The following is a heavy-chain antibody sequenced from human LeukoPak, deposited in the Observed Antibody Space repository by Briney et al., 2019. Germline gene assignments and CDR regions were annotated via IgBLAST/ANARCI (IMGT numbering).Heavy chain of an antibody. CDR3: ASSGLSRFGF. Sequence: GTLRLSCEASGFSFSIYGMSWVRQAPGKGLEWVSGICGSGGNTYYAEALTGRFTISRDNSRNTLYLQMNSLRAEDTAVYYCASSGLSRFGFWGQGTLVTVSS. D-gene: IGHD2/OR15-2a*01. CDR2: ICGSGGNT. CDR1: GFSFSIYG. V-gene: IGHV3-23*01. J-gene: IGHJ4*02.